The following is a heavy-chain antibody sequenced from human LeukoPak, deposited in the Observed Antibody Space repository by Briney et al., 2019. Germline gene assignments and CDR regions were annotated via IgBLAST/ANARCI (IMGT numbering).Heavy chain of an antibody. V-gene: IGHV3-74*01. CDR3: ARGRPHGNDY. CDR2: IASDGSST. J-gene: IGHJ4*02. D-gene: IGHD4-23*01. Sequence: GGSLRLSCAASGFSVANNYMSWVRQAPGKGLVWVSRIASDGSSTTYADSVKGRFSISRDNAKNTLYLQMNSLRVKDTAVYYCARGRPHGNDYWGQGTLVTVSS. CDR1: GFSVANNY.